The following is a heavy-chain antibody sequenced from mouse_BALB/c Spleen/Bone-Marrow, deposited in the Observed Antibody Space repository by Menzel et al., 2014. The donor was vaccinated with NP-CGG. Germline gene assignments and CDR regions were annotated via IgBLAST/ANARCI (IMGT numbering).Heavy chain of an antibody. Sequence: QVHVKQSGAELVKPGASVKLSCKASGYTFTSYWMHWVKQRPGQGPEWIGEIDPSDSYTKYNQNFKGKATLTVDKSSSTAYIQLSSLTSEDSAVYYCARLGIYYYGSSYGAMDYWGQGTSVTVSS. J-gene: IGHJ4*01. CDR1: GYTFTSYW. CDR2: IDPSDSYT. V-gene: IGHV1-69*02. D-gene: IGHD1-1*01. CDR3: ARLGIYYYGSSYGAMDY.